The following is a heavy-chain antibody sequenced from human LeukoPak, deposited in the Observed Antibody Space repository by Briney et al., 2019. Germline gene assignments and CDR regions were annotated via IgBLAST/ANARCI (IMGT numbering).Heavy chain of an antibody. V-gene: IGHV3-74*01. Sequence: GGSLRLSCAASGVTFSNYWMHWVRQAPGKGPVWVSRINFDGSRTTYADPVKGRFTISRDSAKNTLYLQMNSLRAEDTAVYYCAKEEWLGKMNYFDYWGQGTLVTVSS. CDR3: AKEEWLGKMNYFDY. D-gene: IGHD3-3*01. CDR2: INFDGSRT. CDR1: GVTFSNYW. J-gene: IGHJ4*02.